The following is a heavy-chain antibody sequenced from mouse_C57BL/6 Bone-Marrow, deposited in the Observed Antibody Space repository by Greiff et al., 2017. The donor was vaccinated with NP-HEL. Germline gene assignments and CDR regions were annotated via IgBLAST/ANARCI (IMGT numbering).Heavy chain of an antibody. CDR3: AISDYCSSYWYYDV. CDR1: GYTFTSYW. Sequence: VQLQQPGAELVKPGASVKVSCKASGYTFTSYWMHWVKQRPGQGLEWIGRIHPSDSDTTYNQKFKGKATLTVDKSSSTAYMQLSSLTSEDSAVDSCAISDYCSSYWYYDVWGTGTTVTVSS. V-gene: IGHV1-74*01. D-gene: IGHD1-1*01. J-gene: IGHJ1*03. CDR2: IHPSDSDT.